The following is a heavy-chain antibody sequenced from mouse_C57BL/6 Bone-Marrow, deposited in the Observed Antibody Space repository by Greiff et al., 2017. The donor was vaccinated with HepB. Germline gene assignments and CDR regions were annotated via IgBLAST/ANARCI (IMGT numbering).Heavy chain of an antibody. V-gene: IGHV1-54*01. CDR3: AGRSGSRFAY. CDR1: GYAFTNYL. J-gene: IGHJ3*01. Sequence: QVQLQQSGAELVRPGTSVKVSCKASGYAFTNYLIEWVKQRPGQGLEWIGVINPGSGGTNYNEKFKGKATLTADKSSSTAYMQLSSLTSEDSAVYVCAGRSGSRFAYWGQGTLVTVSA. CDR2: INPGSGGT. D-gene: IGHD1-1*01.